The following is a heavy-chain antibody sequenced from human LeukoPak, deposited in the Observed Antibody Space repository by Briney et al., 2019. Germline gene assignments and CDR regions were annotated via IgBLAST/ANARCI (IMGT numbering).Heavy chain of an antibody. Sequence: PGGSLRLSCAASGFTFSGYGMSWVRQAPGKGLEWVAFIRNDGTKEYHADSVKGRFSISRDNSKNTLYLQMNSLRAEDTAVYYCARETVTTSYWGQGTLVTVSS. V-gene: IGHV3-30*02. CDR2: IRNDGTKE. J-gene: IGHJ4*02. CDR3: ARETVTTSY. CDR1: GFTFSGYG. D-gene: IGHD4-17*01.